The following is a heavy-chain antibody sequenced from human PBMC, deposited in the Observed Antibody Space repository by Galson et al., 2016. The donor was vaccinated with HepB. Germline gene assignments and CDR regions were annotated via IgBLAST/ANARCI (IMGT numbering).Heavy chain of an antibody. CDR1: RFSFSNYA. Sequence: SLRLSCAASRFSFSNYAMNWVRQAPGKGLEWVSVISGSGHSTNYADSVKGRFTISRDNSQSTLYLPMNGLRAADTAVYYCAKVSDDYSDYRRSYYYYYMGVWGKGTAVTVSS. CDR2: ISGSGHST. V-gene: IGHV3-23*01. J-gene: IGHJ6*03. CDR3: AKVSDDYSDYRRSYYYYYMGV. D-gene: IGHD4-11*01.